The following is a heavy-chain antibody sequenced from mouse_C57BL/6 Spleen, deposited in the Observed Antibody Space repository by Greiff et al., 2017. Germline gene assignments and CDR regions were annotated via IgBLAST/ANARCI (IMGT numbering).Heavy chain of an antibody. CDR2: IDPSDSYT. CDR1: GYTFTSYW. CDR3: ARGLGYGSSFDY. V-gene: IGHV1-59*01. D-gene: IGHD1-1*01. J-gene: IGHJ2*01. Sequence: QVQLQQPGAELVRPGTSVKLSCKASGYTFTSYWMHWVKQRPGQGLEWIGVIDPSDSYTNYNQKFKGKATLTVDTSSSTAYMQLSSLTSEDSAVYYCARGLGYGSSFDYWGQGTTLTVSS.